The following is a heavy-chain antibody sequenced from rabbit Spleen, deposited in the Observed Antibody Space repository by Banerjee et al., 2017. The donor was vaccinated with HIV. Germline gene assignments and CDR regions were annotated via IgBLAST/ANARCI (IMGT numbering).Heavy chain of an antibody. V-gene: IGHV1S40*01. CDR1: GVSFTSNYY. Sequence: QSLEESGGDLVKPGASLTLTCTASGVSFTSNYYMCWVRQAPGKGLEWIACIDTGSSGFTYFASWAKGRFTISKTSSTTVTLQMTSLTAADTATYFCARDGAGGSYFALWGPGTLVTVS. CDR3: ARDGAGGSYFAL. CDR2: IDTGSSGFT. J-gene: IGHJ4*01. D-gene: IGHD8-1*01.